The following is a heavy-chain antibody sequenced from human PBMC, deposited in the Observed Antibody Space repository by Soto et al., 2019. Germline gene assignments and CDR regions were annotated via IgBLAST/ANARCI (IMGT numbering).Heavy chain of an antibody. J-gene: IGHJ4*02. V-gene: IGHV3-23*01. CDR3: AKDGPSYYDFWSGYFRGDY. Sequence: VGSLRLSCAASGFTFSSYAMSWFRQAPGKGLEWVSAISGSGGSTYYADSVKGRFTISRDNSKNTLYLQMNSLRAEDTAVYYCAKDGPSYYDFWSGYFRGDYWGQGTLVTVSS. D-gene: IGHD3-3*01. CDR2: ISGSGGST. CDR1: GFTFSSYA.